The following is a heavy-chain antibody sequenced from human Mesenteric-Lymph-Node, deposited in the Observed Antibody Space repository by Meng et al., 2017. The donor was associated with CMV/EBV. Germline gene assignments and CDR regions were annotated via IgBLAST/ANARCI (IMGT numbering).Heavy chain of an antibody. V-gene: IGHV3-9*01. CDR3: ARDLAARPTAFNI. Sequence: SLKISCAASGFTFDDYAMHWVRQAPGKGLEWVSGISWNSGSIAYGDSVKGRFTISRDNAKNALYLQMNSLRAEDTAVYYCARDLAARPTAFNIWGQGTVVTVSS. J-gene: IGHJ3*02. D-gene: IGHD6-6*01. CDR2: ISWNSGSI. CDR1: GFTFDDYA.